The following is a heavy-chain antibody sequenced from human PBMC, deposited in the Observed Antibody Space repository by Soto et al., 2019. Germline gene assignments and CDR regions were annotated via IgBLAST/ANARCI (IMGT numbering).Heavy chain of an antibody. CDR1: GFTFGTYA. CDR3: AKGGSSGWFYFDF. V-gene: IGHV3-23*01. Sequence: GSLRLSCAASGFTFGTYAMNWVRQAPGKGLEWVSSTPGSGGSAYYADSVRGRFTISRDNSKNTVYLQLDSLRPEDSAIYYCAKGGSSGWFYFDFWGQGTQVTVSS. D-gene: IGHD6-19*01. J-gene: IGHJ4*02. CDR2: TPGSGGSA.